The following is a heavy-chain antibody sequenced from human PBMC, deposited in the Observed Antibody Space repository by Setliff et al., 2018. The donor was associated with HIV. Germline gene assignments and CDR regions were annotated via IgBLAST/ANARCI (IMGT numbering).Heavy chain of an antibody. V-gene: IGHV3-23*01. Sequence: PGGSLRLSCVASGFTFGSHAMSWVRQSPGKGLEWVSSISGSDNNTYYADSVKGRFTISRDNTKNSLYLQMNSLRAEDTAVYYCARGYYDSRGYYYPFDYWGQGTLVTVSS. CDR1: GFTFGSHA. CDR2: ISGSDNNT. D-gene: IGHD3-22*01. CDR3: ARGYYDSRGYYYPFDY. J-gene: IGHJ4*02.